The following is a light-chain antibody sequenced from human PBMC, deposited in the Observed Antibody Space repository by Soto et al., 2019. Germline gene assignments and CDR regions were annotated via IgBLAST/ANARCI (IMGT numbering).Light chain of an antibody. CDR1: QGISNY. V-gene: IGKV1-27*01. CDR2: AAS. Sequence: DIQMTQSPSSLSASVGDTVTITCRASQGISNYLAWYQQKPGQVHNLLIYAASTLQSGVPSRFSGSESGTDFTLTISSLRPEDVATYYCQKYNNAPRTFGQGTKVEI. J-gene: IGKJ1*01. CDR3: QKYNNAPRT.